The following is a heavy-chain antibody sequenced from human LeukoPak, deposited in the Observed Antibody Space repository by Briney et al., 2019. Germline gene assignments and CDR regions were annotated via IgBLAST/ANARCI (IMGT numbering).Heavy chain of an antibody. D-gene: IGHD3-10*01. J-gene: IGHJ4*02. CDR2: INHSGST. CDR3: ARPQNYYGSGSYAF. CDR1: GGSFSGYY. Sequence: SETLSLTCAVYGGSFSGYYWSWIRQPPGKGLEWIGEINHSGSTNYNPSLKSRVTISVDTSKNQFSLKLSSVTAADTAVYYCARPQNYYGSGSYAFWGQGTLITVSS. V-gene: IGHV4-34*01.